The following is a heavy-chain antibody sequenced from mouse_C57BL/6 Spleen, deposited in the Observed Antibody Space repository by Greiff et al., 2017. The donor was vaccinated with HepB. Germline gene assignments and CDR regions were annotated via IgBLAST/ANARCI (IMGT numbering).Heavy chain of an antibody. V-gene: IGHV1-26*01. CDR3: ARSNWDN. D-gene: IGHD4-1*01. Sequence: EVQLQQSGPELVKPGASVKISCKASGYTFTDYYMNWVKQSHGKSLEWIGDINPNNGVTSYNQKFKGKATLTVDKSSSTAYMELRSLTSEDSAVYYCARSNWDNWGQGTTLTVSS. CDR2: INPNNGVT. CDR1: GYTFTDYY. J-gene: IGHJ2*01.